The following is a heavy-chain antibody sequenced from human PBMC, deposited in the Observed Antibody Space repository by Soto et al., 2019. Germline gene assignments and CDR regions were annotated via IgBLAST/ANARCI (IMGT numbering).Heavy chain of an antibody. J-gene: IGHJ4*02. D-gene: IGHD6-13*01. Sequence: ETLSLTCTVSGGSIVSYYWSWIRQPPGKGLEWIGDIYYSGSTNYNPSLKSRVTISVDTSKNQFSLKLNSLTAADTAVYYCARHRGSSSWYPFDSWGQGILVTVSS. V-gene: IGHV4-59*01. CDR3: ARHRGSSSWYPFDS. CDR1: GGSIVSYY. CDR2: IYYSGST.